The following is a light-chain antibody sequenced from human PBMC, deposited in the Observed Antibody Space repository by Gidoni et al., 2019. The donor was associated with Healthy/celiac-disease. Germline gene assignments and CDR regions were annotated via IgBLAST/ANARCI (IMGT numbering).Light chain of an antibody. V-gene: IGLV3-1*01. J-gene: IGLJ2*01. CDR1: KLGDKY. CDR3: QAWDRV. Sequence: SYELTQPPSVSVSPGQTASIPCSGDKLGDKYACWYQQKPGQSPVLVIYQDSKRPSGIPERFSGSNSGNTATLTISGTQAMDEADYYCQAWDRVFGGGTKLTVL. CDR2: QDS.